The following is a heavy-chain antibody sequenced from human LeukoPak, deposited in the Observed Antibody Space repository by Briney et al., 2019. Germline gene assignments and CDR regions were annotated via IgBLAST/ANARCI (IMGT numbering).Heavy chain of an antibody. Sequence: GGSLRLSFAPLGSTLSTYCMHGAPHAPGRRSLGVYRINSDGSRTSYADSVKGRFTISRDNAKNTLYLQMNSLRAEDTAVYYCAKYTAVVDFDYWGQGTLVTVSS. V-gene: IGHV3-74*01. CDR1: GSTLSTYC. D-gene: IGHD4-23*01. CDR2: INSDGSRT. J-gene: IGHJ4*02. CDR3: AKYTAVVDFDY.